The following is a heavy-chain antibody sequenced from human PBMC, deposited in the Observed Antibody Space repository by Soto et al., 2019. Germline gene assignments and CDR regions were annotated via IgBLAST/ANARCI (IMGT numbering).Heavy chain of an antibody. V-gene: IGHV1-18*01. CDR2: IATYNSNK. CDR3: ARVLRGVVNWFDP. Sequence: ASVKVSCKTSRDTFTNFGLRWVRQAPGQGLEWMGWIATYNSNKNYAQKFQGRLTLTTDTSTSTGYMELKSLEYDDTAVYYCARVLRGVVNWFDPWGQGTLVTVLL. CDR1: RDTFTNFG. D-gene: IGHD3-10*01. J-gene: IGHJ5*02.